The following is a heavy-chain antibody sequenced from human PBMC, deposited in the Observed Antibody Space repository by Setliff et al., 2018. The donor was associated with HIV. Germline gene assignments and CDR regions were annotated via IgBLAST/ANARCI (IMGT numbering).Heavy chain of an antibody. CDR2: INPNNGGT. CDR3: ARAAAGNTGPFDL. D-gene: IGHD4-17*01. CDR1: GYTFTGYY. V-gene: IGHV1-2*02. J-gene: IGHJ4*02. Sequence: ASVKVSCKAPGYTFTGYYMHWVRQAPGQGLEWMGWINPNNGGTNYAQKFQGRVTMTRDTSISTAYMELSRLRSDDTAVYYCARAAAGNTGPFDLWGQGSPVTVSS.